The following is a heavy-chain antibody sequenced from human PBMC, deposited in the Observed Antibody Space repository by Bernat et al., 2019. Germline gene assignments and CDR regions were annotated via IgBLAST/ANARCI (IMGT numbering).Heavy chain of an antibody. V-gene: IGHV4-38-2*02. Sequence: QVQLQESGPVLVKLSETLPLTRDVSGFYIRSGYFWAWIRQPPGKGLGWMGTMYLSGNTYDNPSLKSRVTMSVDTSKNQYSLKLSSVTAADTAVYYCAREDYESSGCYASAYFQHWGQGTLVAVSS. CDR1: GFYIRSGYF. D-gene: IGHD3-22*01. J-gene: IGHJ1*01. CDR2: MYLSGNT. CDR3: AREDYESSGCYASAYFQH.